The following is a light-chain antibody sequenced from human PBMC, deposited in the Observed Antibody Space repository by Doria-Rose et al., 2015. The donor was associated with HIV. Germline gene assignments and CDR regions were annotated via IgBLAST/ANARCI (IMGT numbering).Light chain of an antibody. V-gene: IGKV4-1*01. CDR3: QQYYDTPS. J-gene: IGKJ3*01. Sequence: VLTQSPESLGMSLGERATLNCKSNQSLLYTSKHYLAWYQQKPGQPPKLLIYWASTRQSGVPARFSGSGSGTDFTLTISSLKAEDVAVYYCQQYYDTPSFGPGTTVDIK. CDR1: QSLLYTSKHY. CDR2: WAS.